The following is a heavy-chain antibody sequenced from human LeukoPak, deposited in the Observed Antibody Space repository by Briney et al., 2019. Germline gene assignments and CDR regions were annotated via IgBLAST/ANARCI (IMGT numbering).Heavy chain of an antibody. CDR1: GGSISSADYD. CDR3: ARDSEEMARMTRWFFEL. J-gene: IGHJ2*01. D-gene: IGHD5-24*01. V-gene: IGHV4-30-4*01. Sequence: PSQTLTLTCAASGGSISSADYDWSCIRQPPGKGLEWIGYIYYSGSTYYNPSLKSRVTISVDTSKNQFSLNLSSVTAADTAVYYCARDSEEMARMTRWFFELGGRGTLVTVSS. CDR2: IYYSGST.